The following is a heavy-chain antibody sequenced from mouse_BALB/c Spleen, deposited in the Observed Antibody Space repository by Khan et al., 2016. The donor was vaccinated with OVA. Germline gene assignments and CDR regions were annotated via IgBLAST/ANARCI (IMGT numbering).Heavy chain of an antibody. J-gene: IGHJ2*01. CDR3: ARTARIKY. D-gene: IGHD1-2*01. V-gene: IGHV3-2*02. Sequence: EVQLQESGPGLVKPSQSLSLTCTVTGYSITSGYGWNWIRQFPGNKLEWMGYISYSGSTNYNPPPKSRISITRDTSKNQFFLQLNSVTTEDTATYYCARTARIKYWGQGTTLTVSS. CDR2: ISYSGST. CDR1: GYSITSGYG.